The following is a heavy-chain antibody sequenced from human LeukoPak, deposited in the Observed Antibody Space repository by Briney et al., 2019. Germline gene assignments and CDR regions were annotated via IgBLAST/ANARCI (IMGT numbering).Heavy chain of an antibody. V-gene: IGHV4-4*07. CDR3: ARAPKYSSSWYYFDY. Sequence: SETLSLTCTVSGGSISSYYWSWIRQPAGKGLGWIGRVYTSGSTNYNPSLKSRVTVSVDTSKNQFSLKLSSVTAADTAVYYCARAPKYSSSWYYFDYWGQGTLVTVSS. CDR1: GGSISSYY. CDR2: VYTSGST. D-gene: IGHD6-13*01. J-gene: IGHJ4*02.